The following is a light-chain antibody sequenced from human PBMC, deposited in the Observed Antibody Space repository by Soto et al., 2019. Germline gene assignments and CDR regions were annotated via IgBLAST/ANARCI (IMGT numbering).Light chain of an antibody. Sequence: DIQVTQSPRFLSASVGDRVAITCRASQNIRTYLTWYQQKPGKGPTVLIYAASTLQRGVPSRFSGSTTGTDFTLTITGLQPDDSATYYCQQTLSVPRTFGLGTKVDIK. V-gene: IGKV1-39*01. J-gene: IGKJ1*01. CDR2: AAS. CDR1: QNIRTY. CDR3: QQTLSVPRT.